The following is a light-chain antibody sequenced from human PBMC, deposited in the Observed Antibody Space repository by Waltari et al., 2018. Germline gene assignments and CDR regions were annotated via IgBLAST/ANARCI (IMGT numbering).Light chain of an antibody. V-gene: IGKV3-15*01. J-gene: IGKJ1*01. Sequence: EIVMTQSPATLSVSPGERATLSCRASQGVSSKLAWYQQKPDQPPRLLLYDTSVRAAGIPARFSGSGSGTEFTLTISSLQSDDFAVYYCQQYNNWPPWTFGQGTKVEIK. CDR2: DTS. CDR1: QGVSSK. CDR3: QQYNNWPPWT.